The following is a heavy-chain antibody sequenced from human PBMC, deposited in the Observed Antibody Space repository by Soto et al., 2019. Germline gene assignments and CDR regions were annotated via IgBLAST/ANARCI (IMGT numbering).Heavy chain of an antibody. D-gene: IGHD3-3*01. CDR3: AHSSPLLRFVEWYDFDF. V-gene: IGHV2-5*01. J-gene: IGHJ4*02. Sequence: QITLKESGPTLVKPTQTLTLTRTFSGVSLSTSGVGVGWIRQPPGKALEWLALIYWNDDKRYSPSLKSRLTIPKDTSKNQLVLTVTNTDPLDTATYYCAHSSPLLRFVEWYDFDFWGQGPLVAVSS. CDR2: IYWNDDK. CDR1: GVSLSTSGVG.